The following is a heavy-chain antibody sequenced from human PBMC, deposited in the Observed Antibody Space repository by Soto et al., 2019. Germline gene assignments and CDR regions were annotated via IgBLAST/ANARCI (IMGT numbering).Heavy chain of an antibody. J-gene: IGHJ6*02. CDR3: ARNGEQWLDPRSPYYYYGMDV. Sequence: TLSLTCAVSGVSINNADYSWSWIRQPPGRGLEWIGYIYYSGSTYYNPSLKSRVTISVDTSKNQFSLKLSSVTAADTAVYYCARNGEQWLDPRSPYYYYGMDVWGQGTTVTVSS. CDR1: GVSINNADYS. CDR2: IYYSGST. V-gene: IGHV4-30-2*03. D-gene: IGHD6-19*01.